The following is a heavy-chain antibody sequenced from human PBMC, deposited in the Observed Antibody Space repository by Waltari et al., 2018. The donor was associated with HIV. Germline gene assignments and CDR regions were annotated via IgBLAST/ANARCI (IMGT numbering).Heavy chain of an antibody. Sequence: QVQLQQWGAGLLKPSETLSLTCAVYGASLDGFFWSWGRQAPGKGREWIGGIAYHGTTNYNPALKSRATISIDTSKNQFSLRLTSMTAADTAVYYCAKVCLWSGVMGGDYSDTWGHGTLVTVSS. V-gene: IGHV4-34*02. D-gene: IGHD2-21*01. CDR3: AKVCLWSGVMGGDYSDT. CDR2: IAYHGTT. CDR1: GASLDGFF. J-gene: IGHJ5*01.